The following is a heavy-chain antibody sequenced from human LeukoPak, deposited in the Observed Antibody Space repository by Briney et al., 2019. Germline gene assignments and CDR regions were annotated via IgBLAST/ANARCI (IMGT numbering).Heavy chain of an antibody. J-gene: IGHJ4*02. CDR1: GFTFSSYA. CDR2: ISGSGGST. Sequence: GGSLRLSCAASGFTFSSYAMGWVRQAPGKGLEWVSSISGSGGSTYYADSVKGRFTISRDNSKNTLYLQMNSLRAEDTAVYYCARHGSGSYYNDIYYFDYWGQGTLVTVSS. CDR3: ARHGSGSYYNDIYYFDY. V-gene: IGHV3-23*01. D-gene: IGHD3-10*01.